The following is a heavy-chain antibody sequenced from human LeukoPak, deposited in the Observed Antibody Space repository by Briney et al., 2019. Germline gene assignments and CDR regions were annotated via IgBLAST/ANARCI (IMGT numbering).Heavy chain of an antibody. CDR1: GFTFSSYG. CDR2: IRYGGSKK. D-gene: IGHD3-10*01. J-gene: IGHJ4*02. V-gene: IGHV3-30*02. Sequence: GGSLRLSCAASGFTFSSYGMHWVRQAPGKGLEGVAFIRYGGSKKYYADSVKGRFTISRDNSKNTLYLQMNSLRAEDTAVYYCATNLYGSGSYYTDFDYWGQGTLVTVSS. CDR3: ATNLYGSGSYYTDFDY.